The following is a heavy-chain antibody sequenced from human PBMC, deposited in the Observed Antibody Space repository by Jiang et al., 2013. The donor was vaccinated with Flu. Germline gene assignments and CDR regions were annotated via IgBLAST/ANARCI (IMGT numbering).Heavy chain of an antibody. Sequence: VQLLESGGGVVQPGRSLRLSCAASGFTFSSYAMHWVRQAPGKGLEWVAVISYDGSNKYYADSVKGRFTISRDNSKNTLYLQMNSLRAEDTAVYYCARQSGDIVVVPAAIRYYYYGMDVWGKGTTVTVSS. CDR2: ISYDGSNK. J-gene: IGHJ6*04. D-gene: IGHD2-2*01. CDR1: GFTFSSYA. CDR3: ARQSGDIVVVPAAIRYYYYGMDV. V-gene: IGHV3-30*01.